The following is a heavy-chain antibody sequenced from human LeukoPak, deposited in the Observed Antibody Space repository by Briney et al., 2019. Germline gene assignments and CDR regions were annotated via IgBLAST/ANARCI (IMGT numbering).Heavy chain of an antibody. D-gene: IGHD3-10*01. CDR2: LYSGGST. CDR3: ARAKPKNMVRGLIMRRESRYYFDY. CDR1: GFTFSGSA. J-gene: IGHJ4*02. V-gene: IGHV3-53*01. Sequence: GGSLRLSCAASGFTFSGSAMHWVRQAPGKGLEWVSVLYSGGSTNYADSVKGRFTISRDNSKSTMYIQMNSLRAEDTAVYYCARAKPKNMVRGLIMRRESRYYFDYWGQGTLVTVSS.